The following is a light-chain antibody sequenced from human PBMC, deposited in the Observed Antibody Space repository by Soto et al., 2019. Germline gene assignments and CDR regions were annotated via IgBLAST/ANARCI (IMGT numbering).Light chain of an antibody. V-gene: IGLV2-14*01. CDR2: EVS. CDR3: SSFTVTITVL. J-gene: IGLJ2*01. CDR1: NSDVGGYDF. Sequence: QSALTQPASVSGSPGQSITISCIGTNSDVGGYDFVSWYQQHPGKAPKLLIYEVSNRPSGVSNRFSGSKSGNTASLTISGLQAEDEADSYCSSFTVTITVLFGGGTKLTVL.